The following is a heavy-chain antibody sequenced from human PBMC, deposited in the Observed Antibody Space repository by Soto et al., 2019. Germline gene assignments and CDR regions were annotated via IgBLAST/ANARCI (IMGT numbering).Heavy chain of an antibody. CDR1: GGSISSHY. J-gene: IGHJ4*02. V-gene: IGHV4-59*11. D-gene: IGHD6-6*01. CDR3: ARRDYSTSSLGPFDY. CDR2: VHYSGST. Sequence: QVQLQESGPGLVKPSETLSLTCVVSGGSISSHYWSWIRQPPGSGLEWIGFVHYSGSTNYSPSVTSRVTMSIDTSKNQFSLNLSSVTAADTAVYFCARRDYSTSSLGPFDYWGQGILVTVSS.